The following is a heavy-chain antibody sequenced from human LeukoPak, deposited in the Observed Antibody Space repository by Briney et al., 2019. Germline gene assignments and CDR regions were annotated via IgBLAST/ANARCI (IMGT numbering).Heavy chain of an antibody. V-gene: IGHV4-34*01. Sequence: SETLSLTCAVYGGSFSGYYWSWIRQPPGKGLEWIGEINHSGSTNYNLSLKSRVTISVDTSKNQFSLKLSSVTAADTAVYYCARYKGSRGYSYGNYYYYYMDVWGKGTTVTVSS. J-gene: IGHJ6*03. CDR1: GGSFSGYY. D-gene: IGHD5-18*01. CDR2: INHSGST. CDR3: ARYKGSRGYSYGNYYYYYMDV.